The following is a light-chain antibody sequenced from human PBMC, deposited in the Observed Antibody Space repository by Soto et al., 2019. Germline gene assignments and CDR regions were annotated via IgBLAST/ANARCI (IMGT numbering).Light chain of an antibody. J-gene: IGKJ5*01. CDR3: QQRKSWPIT. Sequence: EIVLTHSPPTLSLSPGESATLSCSASQNIDYYLHCYQQEPGQSPRLVIYDTFNRATGVPVRFRGVGAGTDFTLTISDLEPEDFAFYYCQQRKSWPITFGTGTRLEIK. CDR2: DTF. CDR1: QNIDYY. V-gene: IGKV3-11*01.